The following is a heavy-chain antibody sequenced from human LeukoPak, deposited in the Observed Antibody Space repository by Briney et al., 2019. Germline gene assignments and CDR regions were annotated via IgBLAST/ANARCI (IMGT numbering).Heavy chain of an antibody. CDR3: ARTGLVSILAASSPYYYYYYGMDV. Sequence: PSETLSLTCAVSGGSISSSNWWSWVRQPPGKGLEWIGEIYHSGSTNYNPSLKSRVTISVDKSKNQFSLKLSSVTAADTAVYYCARTGLVSILAASSPYYYYYYGMDVWGKGTTVTVSS. CDR2: IYHSGST. CDR1: GGSISSSNW. V-gene: IGHV4-4*02. J-gene: IGHJ6*04. D-gene: IGHD6-13*01.